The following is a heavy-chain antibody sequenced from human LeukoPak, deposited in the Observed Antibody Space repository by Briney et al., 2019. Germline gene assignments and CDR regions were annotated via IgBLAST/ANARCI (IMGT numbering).Heavy chain of an antibody. CDR2: ISDSGGSK. Sequence: TGGSLRLSCGVSGFTFSNYAMSWVRQAPGKGLEWVSYISDSGGSKYYADSVKGRFTISRDNSKNALYLQMNTLRAEDTAVYYCAKQPSISGYDDAFDVWGQGTMVTVSS. J-gene: IGHJ3*01. D-gene: IGHD2-2*01. V-gene: IGHV3-23*01. CDR1: GFTFSNYA. CDR3: AKQPSISGYDDAFDV.